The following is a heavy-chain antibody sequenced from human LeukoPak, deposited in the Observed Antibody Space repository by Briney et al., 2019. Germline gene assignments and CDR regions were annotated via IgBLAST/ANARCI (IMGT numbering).Heavy chain of an antibody. V-gene: IGHV3-23*01. CDR3: ARDPAPQRH. CDR2: ISGSGSGGST. CDR1: GFVFSSYG. J-gene: IGHJ4*02. D-gene: IGHD6-25*01. Sequence: GGSLRLSCAASGFVFSSYGMSWVRQAPGKGLEWVSAISGSGSGGSTYYADSVKGRFTISRDNSKNTLYLQMNSLRAEDTAVYYCARDPAPQRHWGQGTLVTVSS.